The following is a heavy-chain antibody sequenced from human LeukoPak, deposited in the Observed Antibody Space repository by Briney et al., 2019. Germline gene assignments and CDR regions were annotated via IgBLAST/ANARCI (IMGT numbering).Heavy chain of an antibody. Sequence: GASVKVSCKASGGTFRSNAINWVRQAPGKGLEWMGGIIPMIDTPKYAQRFQGRVTITADDSTSTSYMVVSSLRSEDTVVYYCAIFQGTYGDNDNDYWGQGTLVTVSS. V-gene: IGHV1-69*01. J-gene: IGHJ4*02. CDR3: AIFQGTYGDNDNDY. CDR2: IIPMIDTP. D-gene: IGHD4-17*01. CDR1: GGTFRSNA.